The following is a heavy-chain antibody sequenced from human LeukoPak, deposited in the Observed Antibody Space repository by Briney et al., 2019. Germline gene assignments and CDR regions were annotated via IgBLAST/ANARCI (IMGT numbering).Heavy chain of an antibody. J-gene: IGHJ4*02. CDR1: GFTFSTYN. V-gene: IGHV3-21*06. Sequence: GGSLRLSCAASGFTFSTYNMNWVRQAPGKGLEWVSSISSTSSFIYYADSVKGRFTISRDNAKNSLYLQMNSLRAEDTAVYYCARDSPSGHSYGYFGAYFDYWGQGTLVTVSS. CDR3: ARDSPSGHSYGYFGAYFDY. D-gene: IGHD5-18*01. CDR2: ISSTSSFI.